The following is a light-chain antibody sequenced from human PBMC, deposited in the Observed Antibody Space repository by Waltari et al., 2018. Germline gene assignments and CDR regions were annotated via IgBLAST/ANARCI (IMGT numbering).Light chain of an antibody. CDR2: GAS. CDR1: QSVSSN. J-gene: IGKJ1*01. Sequence: EIVMTQSPATLSVSPGERATLSCRASQSVSSNLAWYQQKPGQAPRLLIYGASTRATGIPARFSGSGSGTEFTLTISSLQSEDFAVYYCQQYNNWLRTFSQGTKVEIK. CDR3: QQYNNWLRT. V-gene: IGKV3-15*01.